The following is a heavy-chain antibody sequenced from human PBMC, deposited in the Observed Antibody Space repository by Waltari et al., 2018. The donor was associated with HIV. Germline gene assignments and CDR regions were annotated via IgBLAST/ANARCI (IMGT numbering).Heavy chain of an antibody. CDR3: ARAGRDGKLPPDY. CDR2: INSDGSST. V-gene: IGHV3-74*01. J-gene: IGHJ4*02. D-gene: IGHD1-7*01. Sequence: EVQLVESGGGLVQPGGSLRLSCAASGFTFSSYWTHWVRQATGKGLVWVSRINSDGSSTSYADSVKGRFTIARDNAKNTRYLQMNRLRAEDTAVYYCARAGRDGKLPPDYWGQGTLVTVSS. CDR1: GFTFSSYW.